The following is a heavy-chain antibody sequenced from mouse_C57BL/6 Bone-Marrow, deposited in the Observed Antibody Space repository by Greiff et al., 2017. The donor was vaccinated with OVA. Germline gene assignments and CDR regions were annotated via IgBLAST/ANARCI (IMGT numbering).Heavy chain of an antibody. CDR3: ARERSNFCAMDY. CDR1: GYTFTSYW. CDR2: IDPNSGGT. V-gene: IGHV1-72*01. J-gene: IGHJ4*01. Sequence: QVQLKQPGAELVKPGASVKLSCKASGYTFTSYWMHWVKQRPGRGLEWIGRIDPNSGGTKYTEKFKSKATLTVYKPSSTAYMQLSSLTSDDSAVYYCARERSNFCAMDYWGQGTSVTVSS. D-gene: IGHD2-5*01.